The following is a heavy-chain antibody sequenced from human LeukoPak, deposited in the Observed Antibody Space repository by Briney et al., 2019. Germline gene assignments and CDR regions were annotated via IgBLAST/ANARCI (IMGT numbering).Heavy chain of an antibody. J-gene: IGHJ4*02. Sequence: PGGSLRLSCAASGFTFTNYFMTWVRQAPGTGLEWVALISQDGRDKYYVDSVKGRFTISRDNANNLLFLQMNSLRVDDTAVYYCGRGAALNWNSGGIDYWGQGTLVTVSS. V-gene: IGHV3-7*01. CDR1: GFTFTNYF. D-gene: IGHD1-1*01. CDR3: GRGAALNWNSGGIDY. CDR2: ISQDGRDK.